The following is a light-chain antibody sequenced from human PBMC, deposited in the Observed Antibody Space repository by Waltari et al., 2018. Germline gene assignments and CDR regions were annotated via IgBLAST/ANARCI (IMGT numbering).Light chain of an antibody. CDR2: RNN. Sequence: QSVLTQPPSESGTPGQRIIISCSGSSSNIGSNSVYWYQQLPGTAPKLLIYRNNQRPSGVPDRFSGSKSGTSASLAISGLRSEDEADYYCAAWDDSLSGFVVFGGGTKLTVL. V-gene: IGLV1-47*01. CDR3: AAWDDSLSGFVV. J-gene: IGLJ2*01. CDR1: SSNIGSNS.